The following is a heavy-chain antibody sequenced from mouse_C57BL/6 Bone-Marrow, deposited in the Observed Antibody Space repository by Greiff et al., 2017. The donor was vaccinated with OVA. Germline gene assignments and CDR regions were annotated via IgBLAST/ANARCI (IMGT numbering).Heavy chain of an antibody. CDR3: TRWLPFDY. CDR2: IYPGNSDT. J-gene: IGHJ2*01. CDR1: GYTFTSYW. Sequence: VQLKESGTVLARPGASVKMSCKTSGYTFTSYWMHWVKQRPGQGLEWIGAIYPGNSDTSYNQKFKGKAQLTAFTSASTAYMELSSLTNEDSAVYYCTRWLPFDYWGQGTTLTVSS. V-gene: IGHV1-5*01. D-gene: IGHD2-2*01.